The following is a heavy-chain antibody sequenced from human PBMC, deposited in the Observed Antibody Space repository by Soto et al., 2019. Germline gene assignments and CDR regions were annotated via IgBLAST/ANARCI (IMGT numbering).Heavy chain of an antibody. CDR3: AKTPSSIAAKRPDYYYYGMDV. D-gene: IGHD6-6*01. Sequence: GGSLRLSCAASGFTFSNYGMHWVRQAPGKGLEWVALISYDGSNTLYVDSVKGRFTISRDNSKNTLYLQMNSLRAEDTAIYYCAKTPSSIAAKRPDYYYYGMDVWGQGTTVTVSS. CDR1: GFTFSNYG. J-gene: IGHJ6*02. V-gene: IGHV3-30*18. CDR2: ISYDGSNT.